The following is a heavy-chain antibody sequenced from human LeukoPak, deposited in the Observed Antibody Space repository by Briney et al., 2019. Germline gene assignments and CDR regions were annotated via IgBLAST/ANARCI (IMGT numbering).Heavy chain of an antibody. CDR2: ISSGGDRS. J-gene: IGHJ4*02. CDR3: AKGGIAAAGLFDY. Sequence: GGSLRLSCAASGFTFSNYAMGWFAQAPGRGVKGVSSISSGGDRSYYADSVKGRFTISRDSSKNTLYLQMNSLRAEDTAVYYCAKGGIAAAGLFDYWGQGTLVTVSS. D-gene: IGHD6-13*01. CDR1: GFTFSNYA. V-gene: IGHV3-23*01.